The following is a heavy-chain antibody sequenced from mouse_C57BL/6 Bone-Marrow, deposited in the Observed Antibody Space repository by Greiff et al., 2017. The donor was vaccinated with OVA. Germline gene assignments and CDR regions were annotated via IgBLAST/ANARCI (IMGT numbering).Heavy chain of an antibody. CDR1: GYTFTGYW. CDR2: ILPGSGST. D-gene: IGHD2-3*01. Sequence: QVQLKQSGAELMKPGASVKLSCKATGYTFTGYWIEWVKQRPGHGLEWIGEILPGSGSTNYNEKFKGKATFTADTSSNTAYMQLSSLTTKDSAIYYCAREGDGYYPFDYWGQGTTLTVSS. J-gene: IGHJ2*01. CDR3: AREGDGYYPFDY. V-gene: IGHV1-9*01.